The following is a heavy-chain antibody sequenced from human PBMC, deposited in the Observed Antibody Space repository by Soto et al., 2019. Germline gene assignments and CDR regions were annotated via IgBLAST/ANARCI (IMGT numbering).Heavy chain of an antibody. Sequence: EVQLLESGGDLVQPGGSLRLSCGVSGFSFSSYAMAGVRQVPGKGLEWLSGITVCSHTTYYADSVTGRFTISRDDSRDTLYLQLNSERGEDTSVYYCARGLAAGATGGRTYHVDFWGQGTLVTVSP. CDR2: ITVCSHTT. V-gene: IGHV3-23*01. J-gene: IGHJ4*02. CDR1: GFSFSSYA. CDR3: ARGLAAGATGGRTYHVDF. D-gene: IGHD6-13*01.